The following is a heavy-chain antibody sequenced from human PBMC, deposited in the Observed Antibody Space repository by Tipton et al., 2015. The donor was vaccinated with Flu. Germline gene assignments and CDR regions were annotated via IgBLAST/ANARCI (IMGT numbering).Heavy chain of an antibody. V-gene: IGHV3-53*01. J-gene: IGHJ4*02. D-gene: IGHD4-17*01. CDR2: IYSDGNT. CDR1: GFTVSSTY. CDR3: AREGASGDYGDYLRY. Sequence: SLRLSCAASGFTVSSTYMSWVRQAPGKGLEWVSVIYSDGNTYYADSVKGRFMVSRDSSKNTLDLQMSSLRAEDTAVYYCAREGASGDYGDYLRYWGQGTLVTVSS.